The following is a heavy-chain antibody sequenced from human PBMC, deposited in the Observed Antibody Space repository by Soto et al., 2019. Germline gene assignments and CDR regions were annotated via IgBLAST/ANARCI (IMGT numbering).Heavy chain of an antibody. CDR2: VYYSGST. V-gene: IGHV4-59*01. CDR3: ARRYGGAFDI. Sequence: SETLSLTCAVSGGSISSYYWSWIRQPPGKGLEWIGYVYYSGSTNYNPSLRSRVTISVDTSKNQFSLKLSSVTAADTAVYYCARRYGGAFDIWGQGTMVTVSS. J-gene: IGHJ3*02. CDR1: GGSISSYY. D-gene: IGHD3-10*01.